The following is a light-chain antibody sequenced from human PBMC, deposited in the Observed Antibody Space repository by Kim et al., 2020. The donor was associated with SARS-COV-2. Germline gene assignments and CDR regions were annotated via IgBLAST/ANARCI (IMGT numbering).Light chain of an antibody. CDR2: TAS. CDR1: QSISTY. Sequence: DIQMTQSPSSLSASVGDRVTITCRASQSISTYLNWHQQKPGKAPKLLIHTASSLQSGVPSRFSGSGSGTDFTLTISSLQPEDFATYYCQQSFSAPATFGQGTKVDIK. J-gene: IGKJ1*01. CDR3: QQSFSAPAT. V-gene: IGKV1-39*01.